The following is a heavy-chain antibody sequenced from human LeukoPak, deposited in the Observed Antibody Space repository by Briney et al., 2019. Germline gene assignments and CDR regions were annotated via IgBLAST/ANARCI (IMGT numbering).Heavy chain of an antibody. CDR1: GFTFSSYA. Sequence: GGSLRLSCAASGFTFSSYAMSWVRQAPGKGLEWVSTISGSGGSTYYADSVKGRFTISRDNSKNTLYLQMNSLRAEDTAVYYCAKGIAVAGTPFDYWGQGTLVTVSS. CDR2: ISGSGGST. CDR3: AKGIAVAGTPFDY. J-gene: IGHJ4*02. D-gene: IGHD6-19*01. V-gene: IGHV3-23*01.